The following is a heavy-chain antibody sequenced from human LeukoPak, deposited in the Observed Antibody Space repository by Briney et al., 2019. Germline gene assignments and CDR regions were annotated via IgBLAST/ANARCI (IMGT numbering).Heavy chain of an antibody. J-gene: IGHJ4*02. D-gene: IGHD3-10*01. CDR3: AKDLYYYGSGSDY. Sequence: GGSLRLSCAASGFTFSSYGMTWVRQAPGKGLEWVSSISSSSSYIYYADSVKGRFTISRDNAKNTLYLQMNSLRAEDTAVYYCAKDLYYYGSGSDYWGQGTLVTVSS. CDR1: GFTFSSYG. CDR2: ISSSSSYI. V-gene: IGHV3-21*01.